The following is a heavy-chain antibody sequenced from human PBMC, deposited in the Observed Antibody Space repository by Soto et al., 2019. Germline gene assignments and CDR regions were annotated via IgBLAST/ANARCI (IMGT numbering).Heavy chain of an antibody. V-gene: IGHV3-30*03. CDR3: TGEVASGY. J-gene: IGHJ4*02. CDR1: GFTVSTYG. Sequence: QVQLVESGGGVVQPGRSLRLSCAVSGFTVSTYGMHWVRQAPGKGLEWVAVISRDGGTKYYADYVKGRFTISRDNSRNTRILEMNSLRGDDMAVYYCTGEVASGYWGQGTLVTVSS. CDR2: ISRDGGTK. D-gene: IGHD2-8*02.